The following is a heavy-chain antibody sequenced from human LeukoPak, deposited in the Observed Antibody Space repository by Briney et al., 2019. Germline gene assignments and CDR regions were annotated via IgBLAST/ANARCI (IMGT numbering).Heavy chain of an antibody. CDR1: GSSFSDYY. V-gene: IGHV3-53*01. Sequence: PGGSLRLSCVVSGSSFSDYYMSCVRQAPGKGLEWVSGITNDIYYADSVKGRFTISRDNSKNTLYLQMNSLRAEDTAIYYCAKDIRDWGSAFDIWGQGTMVTVSS. CDR2: ITNDI. CDR3: AKDIRDWGSAFDI. D-gene: IGHD7-27*01. J-gene: IGHJ3*02.